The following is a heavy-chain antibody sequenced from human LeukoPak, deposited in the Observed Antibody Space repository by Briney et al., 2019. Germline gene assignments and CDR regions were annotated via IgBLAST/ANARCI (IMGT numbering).Heavy chain of an antibody. J-gene: IGHJ4*02. D-gene: IGHD3-16*01. V-gene: IGHV3-30*02. CDR2: IGHDGSKI. CDR1: AFSFSTFG. Sequence: AGGSLRLSYAASAFSFSTFGMHWVRQAPGKGLEWVAFIGHDGSKIYYADSVQGRFSISRDNSKNTLYLEMNSLSGEDTALYYCAKDHVTWGNRYFDHWGQGTLGTVSS. CDR3: AKDHVTWGNRYFDH.